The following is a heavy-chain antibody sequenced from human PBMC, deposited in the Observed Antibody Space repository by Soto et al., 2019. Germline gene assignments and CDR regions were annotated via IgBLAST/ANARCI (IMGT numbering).Heavy chain of an antibody. CDR3: AKAGTLTYYDILTGTRGYYYYYYMDV. V-gene: IGHV3-9*01. CDR2: ISWNSGSI. J-gene: IGHJ6*03. CDR1: GFTFDDYA. D-gene: IGHD3-9*01. Sequence: GGSLRLSCAASGFTFDDYAMHWVRQAPGKGLEWVSGISWNSGSIGYADSVKGRFTISRDNAKNSLYLQMNSLRAEDTALYYCAKAGTLTYYDILTGTRGYYYYYYMDVWGKGTTVTVSS.